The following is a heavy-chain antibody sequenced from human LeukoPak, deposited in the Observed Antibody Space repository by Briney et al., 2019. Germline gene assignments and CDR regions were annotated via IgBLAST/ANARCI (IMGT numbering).Heavy chain of an antibody. V-gene: IGHV3-53*01. Sequence: GGSLRLSCAASGLTVSSNYMSWVRQAPGKGLEWVLVIYSGGSTYYADSVKGRFTISRDNSQNSLYLQMNSLRVEDTAVYYCARYDLRGAFDIWGQGAMVTISS. CDR2: IYSGGST. D-gene: IGHD4-17*01. CDR1: GLTVSSNY. J-gene: IGHJ3*02. CDR3: ARYDLRGAFDI.